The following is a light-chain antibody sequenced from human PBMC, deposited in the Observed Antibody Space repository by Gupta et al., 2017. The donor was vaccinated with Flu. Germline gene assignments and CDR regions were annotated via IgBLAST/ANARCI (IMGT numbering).Light chain of an antibody. CDR3: GTWDSSLSTVV. CDR2: END. J-gene: IGLJ3*02. CDR1: SSNIGNNY. Sequence: KVTISCSGSSSNIGNNYVSWYQQVPGTAPKLLIYENDRRPSGFPDRFSGSKSGTSATLDITGLQTGDEADYYCGTWDSSLSTVVFGGGTKLTVL. V-gene: IGLV1-51*02.